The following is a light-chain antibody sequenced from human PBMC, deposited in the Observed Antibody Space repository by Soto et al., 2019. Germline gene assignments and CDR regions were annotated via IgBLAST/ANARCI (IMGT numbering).Light chain of an antibody. CDR2: GAS. CDR1: QSVSSN. Sequence: EIVWTQSPATLSVSPGERATLSCRASQSVSSNLAWYQQKPGQAPRLLIYGASSRATGIPDRFSGSGSGTDFTLTISRLEPEDFAVYYCQQYGSSPRTFGQGTKVDIK. CDR3: QQYGSSPRT. J-gene: IGKJ1*01. V-gene: IGKV3-20*01.